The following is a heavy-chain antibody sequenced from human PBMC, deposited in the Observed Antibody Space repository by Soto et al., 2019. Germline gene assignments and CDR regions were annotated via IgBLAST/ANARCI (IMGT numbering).Heavy chain of an antibody. CDR1: GDSVSRNSAA. Sequence: PSQTLSLTCAFSGDSVSRNSAAWNCIRQSPSRGLEWLGRTYYRSKWYSDYAESVKSRITISPHTSKNQFSLQLNSATPEDTAVYYCARLGIRYYQLTQCHSFDYWGQGALVTVSS. CDR2: TYYRSKWYS. D-gene: IGHD2-2*01. J-gene: IGHJ4*02. V-gene: IGHV6-1*01. CDR3: ARLGIRYYQLTQCHSFDY.